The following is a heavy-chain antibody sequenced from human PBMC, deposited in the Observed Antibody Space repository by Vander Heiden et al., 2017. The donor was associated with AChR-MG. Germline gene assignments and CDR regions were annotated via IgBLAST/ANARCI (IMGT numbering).Heavy chain of an antibody. V-gene: IGHV3-30*18. CDR1: GVPFSRHG. J-gene: IGHJ4*02. D-gene: IGHD3-16*01. Sequence: QLQLVESGGGEVQPGRCLRLSCAASGVPFSRHGMDWVRQAPGKGLEWVAVISYDGSNKYYADSVKGRFTISRDNSKNTLYLQMNSLRAEDTAVYYCAKVQDYVWGSYLSTDFDYWGQGTLVTVSS. CDR3: AKVQDYVWGSYLSTDFDY. CDR2: ISYDGSNK.